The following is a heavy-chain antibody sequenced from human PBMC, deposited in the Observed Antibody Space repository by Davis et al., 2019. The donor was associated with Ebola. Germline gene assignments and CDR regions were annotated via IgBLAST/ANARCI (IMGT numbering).Heavy chain of an antibody. J-gene: IGHJ5*01. CDR1: GYTFTSYY. D-gene: IGHD6-19*01. V-gene: IGHV1-46*01. Sequence: ASVKVSCKASGYTFTSYYMHWVRQAPGQGLEWMGIINPSGGSTSYAQKFQGRVTMTRDTSTSTAYMELRSLRSDDTAIYYCARTMQQWLDSWGQGSLVTVSS. CDR2: INPSGGST. CDR3: ARTMQQWLDS.